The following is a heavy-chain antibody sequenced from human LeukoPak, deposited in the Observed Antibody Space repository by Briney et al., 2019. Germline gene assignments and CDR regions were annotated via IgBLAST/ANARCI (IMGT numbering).Heavy chain of an antibody. J-gene: IGHJ4*02. D-gene: IGHD6-13*01. V-gene: IGHV1-18*01. CDR3: ARDTARTTTAGGPDY. Sequence: GASVKVSCKASGHTFASYGIDWVRQAPGQGLEWMGWISGYNDDTYYAQNLQGRVTMTTDTSTSTAYMELRSLTSDDTALYYCARDTARTTTAGGPDYWGQGTLVTVSS. CDR1: GHTFASYG. CDR2: ISGYNDDT.